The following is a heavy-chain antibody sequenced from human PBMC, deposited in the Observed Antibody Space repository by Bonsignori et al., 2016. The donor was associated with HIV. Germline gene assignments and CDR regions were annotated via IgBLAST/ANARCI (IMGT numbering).Heavy chain of an antibody. D-gene: IGHD3-3*01. Sequence: WVRQAPGQGLEWMGGIIPIFGTANYAQKFQGRVTITADESTSTAYMELSSLRSEDTAVYYCARAAPTGVLEWSHFQHWGQGTLVTVSS. CDR2: IIPIFGTA. J-gene: IGHJ1*01. CDR3: ARAAPTGVLEWSHFQH. V-gene: IGHV1-69*01.